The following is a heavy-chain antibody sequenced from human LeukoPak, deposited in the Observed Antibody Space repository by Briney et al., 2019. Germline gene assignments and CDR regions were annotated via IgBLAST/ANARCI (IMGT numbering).Heavy chain of an antibody. Sequence: PGGSLRLSCAASGFTFSTYAMSWVRQAPGKGLEWVSGISGSGASTSYADSVKGRFTISRDNSKNTVYLQMNSLRAEDTAVYYCTKALYGGNSDWGQGTQVTVS. D-gene: IGHD4-23*01. CDR3: TKALYGGNSD. V-gene: IGHV3-23*01. J-gene: IGHJ4*02. CDR1: GFTFSTYA. CDR2: ISGSGAST.